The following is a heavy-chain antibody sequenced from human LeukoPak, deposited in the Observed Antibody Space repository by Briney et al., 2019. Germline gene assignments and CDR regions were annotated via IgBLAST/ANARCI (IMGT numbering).Heavy chain of an antibody. CDR1: GGFITSSY. Sequence: SETLSLTCTVSGGFITSSYWSWIRQPPGKGLELIEFFYYSGSTNYNPSLKSRATISLDTSKNQFSLKMTSVTAADTAVYYCARARCGSTNCPYYFDYWGPGTLVTVSS. J-gene: IGHJ4*02. D-gene: IGHD2-2*01. CDR2: FYYSGST. V-gene: IGHV4-59*01. CDR3: ARARCGSTNCPYYFDY.